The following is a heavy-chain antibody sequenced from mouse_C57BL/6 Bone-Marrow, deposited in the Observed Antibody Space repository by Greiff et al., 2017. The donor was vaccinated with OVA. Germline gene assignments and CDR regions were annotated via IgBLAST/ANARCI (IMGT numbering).Heavy chain of an antibody. J-gene: IGHJ2*01. Sequence: VQLQQSGPELVKPGASVKISCKASGYSFTGYYMNWVKQSPEKSLEWIGEINPSTGGTTYNQKFKAKATLTVDKSSSTAYMQLKSLTSEDSAVYYCARPGTGYWGQGTTLTVSS. CDR2: INPSTGGT. D-gene: IGHD3-3*01. CDR1: GYSFTGYY. V-gene: IGHV1-42*01. CDR3: ARPGTGY.